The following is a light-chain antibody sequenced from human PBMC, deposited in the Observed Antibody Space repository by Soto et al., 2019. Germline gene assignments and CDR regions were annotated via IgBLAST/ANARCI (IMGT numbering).Light chain of an antibody. Sequence: QAVVTQPPSASGTPGQRITISCSGSRSNIGTNYVYWYQQLPGTAPKLLIYSNNQRPSGVPDRFSGSKSGTSASLAISGLRSEDEADYYCAAWDDRLSGHVVFGGGTKLTVL. CDR3: AAWDDRLSGHVV. V-gene: IGLV1-47*01. CDR1: RSNIGTNY. J-gene: IGLJ2*01. CDR2: SNN.